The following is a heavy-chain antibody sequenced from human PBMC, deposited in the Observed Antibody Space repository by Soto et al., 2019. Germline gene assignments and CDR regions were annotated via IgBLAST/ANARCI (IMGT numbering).Heavy chain of an antibody. CDR1: GFTFSSYA. V-gene: IGHV3-30-3*01. J-gene: IGHJ6*02. CDR2: ISYDGSNK. CDR3: ARDSRIVVVPAAKGGMDV. Sequence: PGGSLRLSCAASGFTFSSYAMHWVRQAPGKGLEWVAVISYDGSNKYYADSVRGRFTISRDNSKNTLYLQMNSLRAEDTAVYYCARDSRIVVVPAAKGGMDVWGQGTTVTVSS. D-gene: IGHD2-2*01.